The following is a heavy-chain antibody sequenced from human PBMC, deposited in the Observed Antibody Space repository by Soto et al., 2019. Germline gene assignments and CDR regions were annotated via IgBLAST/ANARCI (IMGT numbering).Heavy chain of an antibody. V-gene: IGHV1-69*13. J-gene: IGHJ5*02. D-gene: IGHD3-9*01. CDR3: ARGHGYDILTGYYTGRNWFDP. Sequence: SSVKVSCTASGGTFSIYAISCLRQAPGQGLELMGGIIPIFGTANYAQKFQGRVTITADESTSTAYMELSSLRSEDTAVYYCARGHGYDILTGYYTGRNWFDPWGQGTLVTVSS. CDR2: IIPIFGTA. CDR1: GGTFSIYA.